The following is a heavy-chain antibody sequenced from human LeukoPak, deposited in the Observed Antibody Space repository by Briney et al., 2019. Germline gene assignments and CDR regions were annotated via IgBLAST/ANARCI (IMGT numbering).Heavy chain of an antibody. CDR1: GFTFTTYS. V-gene: IGHV3-21*01. CDR2: ITSSSNKI. CDR3: AKDRGYDYSYGMDV. Sequence: PGRSLRLSCAASGFTFTTYSMNWVRQAPGKGLEWVSSITSSSNKIYYADSVKGRFTISRDNAKNSLFLQMNSLRAEDTAVYYCAKDRGYDYSYGMDVWGQGTTVTVSS. D-gene: IGHD5-12*01. J-gene: IGHJ6*02.